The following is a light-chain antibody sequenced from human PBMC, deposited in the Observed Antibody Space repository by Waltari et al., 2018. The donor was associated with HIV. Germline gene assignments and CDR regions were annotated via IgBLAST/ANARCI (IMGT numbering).Light chain of an antibody. Sequence: QSVLTQPPSVSEAPRQRVTISFSGSSSNPGSNAVTWYQQVPGKAPKLLIYYDDLVSSGVSDRFSGSKYGTSASLAIRGLQSEDEADYYCAAWDDSLNGYVFGSGTKVTVL. CDR2: YDD. V-gene: IGLV1-36*01. CDR1: SSNPGSNA. CDR3: AAWDDSLNGYV. J-gene: IGLJ1*01.